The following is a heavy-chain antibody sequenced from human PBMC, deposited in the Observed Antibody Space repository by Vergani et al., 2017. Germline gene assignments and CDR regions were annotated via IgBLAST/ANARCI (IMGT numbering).Heavy chain of an antibody. CDR2: IYYSGST. Sequence: QLQLQESGPGLVKPSATLSLTCTVSGASIRSSNYYWGWIRQPPGKGLEWIASIYYSGSTYYNPSLKSRVTISVDTSKSQFSLKLSSVTAADTAVYFCGRQSNVEWLVKLGRIDPWGQGILVTVSS. D-gene: IGHD6-19*01. CDR3: GRQSNVEWLVKLGRIDP. V-gene: IGHV4-39*01. J-gene: IGHJ5*02. CDR1: GASIRSSNYY.